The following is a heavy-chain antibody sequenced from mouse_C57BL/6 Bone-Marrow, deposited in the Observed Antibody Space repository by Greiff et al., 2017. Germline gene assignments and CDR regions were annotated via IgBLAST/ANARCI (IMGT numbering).Heavy chain of an antibody. J-gene: IGHJ2*01. CDR2: INPNNGGT. V-gene: IGHV1-26*01. D-gene: IGHD1-1*01. CDR1: GYTFTDYY. CDR3: ARSGPYYYGSSSYYFDY. Sequence: VQLQQSGPELVKPGASVKISCKASGYTFTDYYMNWVKQSHGKSLEWIGDINPNNGGTSYNQKFKGKATLTVDKSSSTAYMELRSLTSEDSAVYYCARSGPYYYGSSSYYFDYWGQGTTLTVSS.